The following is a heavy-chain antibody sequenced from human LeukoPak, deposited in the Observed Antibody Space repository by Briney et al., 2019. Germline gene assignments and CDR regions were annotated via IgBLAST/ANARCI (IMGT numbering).Heavy chain of an antibody. CDR3: AVIVATMGSNYYYYYGMDV. V-gene: IGHV1-58*02. D-gene: IGHD5-12*01. CDR1: GFTFTSSA. CDR2: IVVGSGNT. J-gene: IGHJ6*02. Sequence: GASVKVSCKASGFTFTSSAMQWVRQARGQRLEWIGWIVVGSGNTNYAQKLQERVTITRDMSTSTAYMELSSLRSEDTAVYYCAVIVATMGSNYYYYYGMDVWGQGTTVTVSS.